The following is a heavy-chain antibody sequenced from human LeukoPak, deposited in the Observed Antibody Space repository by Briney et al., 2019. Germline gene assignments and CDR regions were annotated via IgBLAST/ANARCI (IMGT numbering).Heavy chain of an antibody. CDR2: IIPIFGTA. D-gene: IGHD3-22*01. CDR1: GGTFSSYA. J-gene: IGHJ4*02. Sequence: AASVKVSCKASGGTFSSYAISWVRQAPGQGLEWMGGIIPIFGTANYAQKFQGRVTITTDESTSTAYMELSSLRSEDTAVYYCAVSSGTYYDSSGYLTDYWGQGTLVTVSS. CDR3: AVSSGTYYDSSGYLTDY. V-gene: IGHV1-69*05.